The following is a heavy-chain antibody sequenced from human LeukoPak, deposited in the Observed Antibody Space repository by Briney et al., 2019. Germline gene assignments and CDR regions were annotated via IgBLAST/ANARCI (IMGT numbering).Heavy chain of an antibody. Sequence: EPSETLSLTCTVSGGSISSYYWNWIRQPPGKGLEWIGSVYYSGTTNYNPSLKSRVTISVDTSKNQFSLKLSSVTATDTALYYCARRPSGWAFDIWGRGTMVTVSS. CDR1: GGSISSYY. CDR2: VYYSGTT. V-gene: IGHV4-59*08. J-gene: IGHJ3*02. CDR3: ARRPSGWAFDI. D-gene: IGHD3-22*01.